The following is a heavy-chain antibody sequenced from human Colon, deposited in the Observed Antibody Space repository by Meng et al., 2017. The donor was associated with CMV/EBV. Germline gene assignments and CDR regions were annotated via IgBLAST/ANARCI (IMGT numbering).Heavy chain of an antibody. CDR3: AKDIAMAGVVNGVEN. Sequence: SLKISCAASGFTFDDYAMHWVRPGPGKGLEWVYGISWNGGRVGYADSVKGRFTISRDNAKNSLYLQMNSLRAEDTGFYYCAKDIAMAGVVNGVENWGQGTLVTVSS. CDR2: ISWNGGRV. D-gene: IGHD3-3*01. CDR1: GFTFDDYA. V-gene: IGHV3-9*01. J-gene: IGHJ4*02.